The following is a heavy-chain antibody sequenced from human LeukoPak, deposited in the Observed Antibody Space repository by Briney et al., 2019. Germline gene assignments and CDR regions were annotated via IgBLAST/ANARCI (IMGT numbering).Heavy chain of an antibody. J-gene: IGHJ3*02. CDR3: ARAEMTLVGGGAFDI. CDR1: GDAITSYY. Sequence: PSETLSLTCTVSGDAITSYYWSWIRQPPGKALEWIGYVYYTGSTAYNPSLKSRVTISVDTSKNQFSLKLSSVTAADTAVYYCARAEMTLVGGGAFDIWGQGTMVTVSS. V-gene: IGHV4-59*12. CDR2: VYYTGST. D-gene: IGHD2-8*02.